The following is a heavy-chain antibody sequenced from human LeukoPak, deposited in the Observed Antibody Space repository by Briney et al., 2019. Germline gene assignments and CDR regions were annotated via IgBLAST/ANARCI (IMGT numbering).Heavy chain of an antibody. CDR3: ARESEGIFDY. V-gene: IGHV3-30-3*01. CDR2: ISYDGSNK. Sequence: GGSLRLSCAASGFTFSSYAMHWVRQAPGKGPEWVAVISYDGSNKYYADSVKGRFTISRDNSKNTLYLQMNSLRAEDTAEYYCARESEGIFDYWGQGTLVTVSS. CDR1: GFTFSSYA. J-gene: IGHJ4*02.